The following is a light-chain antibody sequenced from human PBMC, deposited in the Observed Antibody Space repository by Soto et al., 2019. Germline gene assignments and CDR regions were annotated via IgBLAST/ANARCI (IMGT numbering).Light chain of an antibody. CDR1: QSVSSY. V-gene: IGKV3-11*01. CDR3: QQRSNWPRT. CDR2: DAS. Sequence: EIVLTQSPATLSLSPGERATLSCRASQSVSSYLAWYQQKPGQAPRLLIYDASNRATGIQARFSGSGSGTDFTLTTSGLEPEDFAVYYCQQRSNWPRTVGQGTKVDIK. J-gene: IGKJ1*01.